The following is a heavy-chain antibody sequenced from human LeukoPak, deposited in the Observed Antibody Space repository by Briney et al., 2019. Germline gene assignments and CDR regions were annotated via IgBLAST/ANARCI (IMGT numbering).Heavy chain of an antibody. D-gene: IGHD1-26*01. V-gene: IGHV1-69*04. CDR1: GGTFSSYA. CDR2: IIPILGIA. Sequence: WASVKVSCKASGGTFSSYAISWVRQAPGQGLEWMGRIIPILGIANYAQKFQGRVTITADKSTSTAYMELSSLRSEDTAVYYCATDSGSYPPSYYYFDYWGQGTLVTVSS. J-gene: IGHJ4*02. CDR3: ATDSGSYPPSYYYFDY.